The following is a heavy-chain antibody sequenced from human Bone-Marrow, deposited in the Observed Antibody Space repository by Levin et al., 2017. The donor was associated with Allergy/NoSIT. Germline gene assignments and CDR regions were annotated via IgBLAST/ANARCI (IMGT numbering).Heavy chain of an antibody. D-gene: IGHD2-15*01. J-gene: IGHJ6*02. V-gene: IGHV3-11*01. CDR3: ARRTPSLYYYGLDV. CDR1: GFIFSDYY. Sequence: MTGGSLRLSCVGSGFIFSDYYLTWIRQAPGKELEWLSYTNPSGFSTDYADSVMGRFTVSRDNAKNSMYLQLKSLRAEDTAVYYCARRTPSLYYYGLDVWGQGTTVTVSS. CDR2: TNPSGFST.